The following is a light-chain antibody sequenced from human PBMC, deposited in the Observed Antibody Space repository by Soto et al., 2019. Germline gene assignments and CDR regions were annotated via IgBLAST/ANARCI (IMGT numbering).Light chain of an antibody. V-gene: IGKV2-28*01. Sequence: ALSTSVTPEEPDAIFCRSSQSLLHSNGYNYLDWYLQKPGQSPQLLIYLGSNRASGAPDRFSGSGSGTDFTLKISSVEAEDVGIYYCMQTLHHPGTFGQGTLL. CDR1: QSLLHSNGYNY. J-gene: IGKJ5*01. CDR3: MQTLHHPGT. CDR2: LGS.